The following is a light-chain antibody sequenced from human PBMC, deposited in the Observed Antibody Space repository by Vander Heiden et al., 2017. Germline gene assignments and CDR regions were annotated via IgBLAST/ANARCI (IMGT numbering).Light chain of an antibody. CDR2: DDS. J-gene: IGLJ2*01. V-gene: IGLV3-21*02. CDR3: QGWDSSSDHVV. Sequence: SYVLTQPPSVSVAPGQPARMPCGGNNIGSKSVHWYQQKPGQAPVLVVYDDSDRASGIPERFSGSNSGNTATLTISRVEAGDEADYYCQGWDSSSDHVVFGGGTKLTVL. CDR1: NIGSKS.